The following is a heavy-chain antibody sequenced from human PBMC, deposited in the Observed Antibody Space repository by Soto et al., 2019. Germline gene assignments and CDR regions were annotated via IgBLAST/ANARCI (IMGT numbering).Heavy chain of an antibody. J-gene: IGHJ3*02. CDR3: ARGFGELSAFDI. Sequence: QVQLQESGPGLVKPSQTLSLTCTVSGGSISSGYYWSWIHQHPGKDLEWIGYIYYSGNTKYNPSLKSRVTISVDTSKNQFSLKLSSVTAADTAVYYCARGFGELSAFDIWGQGTMVTVSS. CDR1: GGSISSGYY. D-gene: IGHD3-10*01. CDR2: IYYSGNT. V-gene: IGHV4-31*03.